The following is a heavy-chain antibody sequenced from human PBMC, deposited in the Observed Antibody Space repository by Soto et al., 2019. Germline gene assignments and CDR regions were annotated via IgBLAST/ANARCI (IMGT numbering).Heavy chain of an antibody. Sequence: QVQLVESGGGVVQPGRSLTLSCVASGFTFTSHGMHWVRQAPGKGLAWVAVIWYDGSNRQYADSVNGRFTISRDNSKNTLYLQMNSLRVEDTAVYYCARPMAIRYCSGSACYVGNWFDPWGQGTLVTVSS. CDR1: GFTFTSHG. CDR3: ARPMAIRYCSGSACYVGNWFDP. CDR2: IWYDGSNR. D-gene: IGHD2-15*01. J-gene: IGHJ5*02. V-gene: IGHV3-33*01.